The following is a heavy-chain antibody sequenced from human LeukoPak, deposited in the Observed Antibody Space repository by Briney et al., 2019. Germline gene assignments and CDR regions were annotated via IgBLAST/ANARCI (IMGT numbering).Heavy chain of an antibody. CDR2: INHSGSTT. CDR3: ARKSGYARDY. Sequence: SETLSLTCAVYGESFSGYYWNWIRQPPGKGLEWIGEINHSGSTTNHNPSLESRVTMSVDTSKNQFSLKMTSVTAADTAVYYCARKSGYARDYWGQGTLVIVSS. D-gene: IGHD5-12*01. J-gene: IGHJ4*02. V-gene: IGHV4-34*01. CDR1: GESFSGYY.